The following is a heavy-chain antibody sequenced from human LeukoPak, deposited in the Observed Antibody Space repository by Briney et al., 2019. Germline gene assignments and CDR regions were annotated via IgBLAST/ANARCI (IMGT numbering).Heavy chain of an antibody. V-gene: IGHV3-7*01. D-gene: IGHD3-22*01. J-gene: IGHJ4*02. Sequence: GGSLRLSCAGSGFTFSRFWLSWVRQAPGKGLEWVANIKQDGSERYYVDSVRGRFSISRDNAKSSLYLEMKTLRVEDTAVYYCARIEPDNSGWLYWGQGTLVTVSS. CDR2: IKQDGSER. CDR1: GFTFSRFW. CDR3: ARIEPDNSGWLY.